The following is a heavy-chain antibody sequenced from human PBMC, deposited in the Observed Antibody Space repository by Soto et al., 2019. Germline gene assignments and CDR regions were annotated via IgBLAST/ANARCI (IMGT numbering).Heavy chain of an antibody. CDR1: GFTFSKYG. J-gene: IGHJ4*02. CDR2: VRSDEDTT. Sequence: EVQVLESGGGLVQPGGSLRLSCAGSGFTFSKYGMNWVRQAPGMGLECVSGVRSDEDTTYNAESVKGRFTVSIDTSKNTVYLQMNSLRVEATAVYYCAKGKGIGATPDGANSWGQGTLVTVSP. CDR3: AKGKGIGATPDGANS. V-gene: IGHV3-23*01. D-gene: IGHD1-26*01.